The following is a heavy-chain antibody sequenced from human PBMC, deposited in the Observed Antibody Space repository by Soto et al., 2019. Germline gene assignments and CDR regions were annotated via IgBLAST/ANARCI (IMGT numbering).Heavy chain of an antibody. Sequence: PSETLSLTCAVYGGSFSSYHWSWIRQTPGKGLEWIGEINHLTTTNYNPSLKSRVIISLDTPKNQFSLKLSSVTAADTAVYYCPRGYDTALAPIFWGQGILVTVSS. J-gene: IGHJ4*02. V-gene: IGHV4-34*01. D-gene: IGHD5-18*01. CDR1: GGSFSSYH. CDR3: PRGYDTALAPIF. CDR2: INHLTTT.